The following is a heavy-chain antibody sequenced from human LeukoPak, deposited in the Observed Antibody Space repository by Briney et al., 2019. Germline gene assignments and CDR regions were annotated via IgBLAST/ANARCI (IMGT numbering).Heavy chain of an antibody. D-gene: IGHD5-12*01. CDR2: MNPNSGNT. Sequence: GASVKVSCKASGYTFTSYDINWVRQATRQGLEWMGWMNPNSGNTGYAQKFQGRVTITRDTSASTAYMELSSLRSEDTAVYYCAKYDGYDYWYFDLWGRGTLVTVSS. J-gene: IGHJ2*01. CDR3: AKYDGYDYWYFDL. V-gene: IGHV1-8*01. CDR1: GYTFTSYD.